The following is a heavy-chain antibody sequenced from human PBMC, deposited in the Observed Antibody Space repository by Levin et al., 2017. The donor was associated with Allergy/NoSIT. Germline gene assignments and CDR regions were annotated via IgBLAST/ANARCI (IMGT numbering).Heavy chain of an antibody. CDR2: IRSKANSYAT. J-gene: IGHJ3*02. Sequence: PGGSLRLSCAASGFTFSGSAMHWVRQASGKGLEWVGRIRSKANSYATAYAASVKGRFTISRDDSKNTAYLQMNSLKTEDTAVYYCTRPGGYCSSTSCRHAFDIWGQGTMVTVSS. CDR1: GFTFSGSA. V-gene: IGHV3-73*01. CDR3: TRPGGYCSSTSCRHAFDI. D-gene: IGHD2-2*01.